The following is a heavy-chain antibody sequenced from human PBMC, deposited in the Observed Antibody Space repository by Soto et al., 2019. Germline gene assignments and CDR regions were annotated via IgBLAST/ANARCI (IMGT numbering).Heavy chain of an antibody. J-gene: IGHJ3*02. CDR2: IYYSGST. CDR1: GGSISSGGYY. CDR3: ASGSKNAVTFDI. V-gene: IGHV4-31*03. D-gene: IGHD3-10*01. Sequence: SETLSLTCTVSGGSISSGGYYWSWIRQHPGKGLEWIGYIYYSGSTYYNPSLKSRVTISVDTSKNQFSLKLSSVTAADTAVYYCASGSKNAVTFDIWGRGTMVTVS.